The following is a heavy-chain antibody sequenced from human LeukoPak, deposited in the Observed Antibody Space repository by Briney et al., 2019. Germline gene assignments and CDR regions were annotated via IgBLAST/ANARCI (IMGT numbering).Heavy chain of an antibody. Sequence: SETLSLTCTVSGGSISSTTYYWGWIRRPPGKGLEWIGRIYYSGSTYYNPSLKSRVTVSVDTSKNQFSLILSSVTAADTAVYYCVRGSTLRHYQYWGQGTLVTVSS. J-gene: IGHJ4*02. CDR1: GGSISSTTYY. D-gene: IGHD3-16*01. CDR3: VRGSTLRHYQY. CDR2: IYYSGST. V-gene: IGHV4-39*01.